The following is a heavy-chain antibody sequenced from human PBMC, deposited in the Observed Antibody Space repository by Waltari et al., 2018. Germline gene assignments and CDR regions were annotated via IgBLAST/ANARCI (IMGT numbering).Heavy chain of an antibody. D-gene: IGHD3-22*01. V-gene: IGHV3-23*03. CDR2: IYSGGST. J-gene: IGHJ4*02. CDR3: AKDDSTYYYDSSGLDY. CDR1: GFPFSSYA. Sequence: EVQLLESGGGLVQPGGSLRLSCAASGFPFSSYAMSWVPQAPGKGLEWVSVIYSGGSTYYADSVKGRFTISRDNSKNTLYLQMNSLRAEDTAVYYCAKDDSTYYYDSSGLDYWGQGTLVTVSS.